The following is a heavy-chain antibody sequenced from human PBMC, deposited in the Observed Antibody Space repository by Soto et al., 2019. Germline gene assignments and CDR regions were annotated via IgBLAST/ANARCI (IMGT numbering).Heavy chain of an antibody. V-gene: IGHV2-26*01. D-gene: IGHD3-22*01. CDR3: ARIQRISMIVVSQHYFDY. Sequence: SGPTLVNPTDTLTLTCTVSGFSLSNPRMGVSWIRQPPGKALEWLAHIFSNDEKSYSTSLKSRLTISRDTSKSQVVLTMTNMDQVDKATYYCARIQRISMIVVSQHYFDYRGQGALVNVSS. CDR2: IFSNDEK. J-gene: IGHJ4*02. CDR1: GFSLSNPRMG.